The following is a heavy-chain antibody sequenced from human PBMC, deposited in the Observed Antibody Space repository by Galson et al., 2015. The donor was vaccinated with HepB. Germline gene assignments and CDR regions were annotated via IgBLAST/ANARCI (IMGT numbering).Heavy chain of an antibody. CDR3: AREGGYSYGVPDY. CDR1: GGTFSSYT. D-gene: IGHD5-18*01. J-gene: IGHJ4*02. Sequence: SVKVSCKASGGTFSSYTISWVRQAPGQGLEWMGRIIPILGIANYAQKFQGRVTITADKSTSTAYMELSSLRSEDTAVYYCAREGGYSYGVPDYWGQGTLVTVSS. V-gene: IGHV1-69*04. CDR2: IIPILGIA.